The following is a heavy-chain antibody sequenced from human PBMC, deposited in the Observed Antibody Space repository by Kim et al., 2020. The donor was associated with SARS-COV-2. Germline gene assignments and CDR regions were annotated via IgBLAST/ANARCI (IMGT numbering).Heavy chain of an antibody. CDR2: ISAYNGNT. V-gene: IGHV1-18*01. CDR1: GYTFTSYG. J-gene: IGHJ4*02. Sequence: ASVKVSCKASGYTFTSYGISWVRQAPGQGLEWMGWISAYNGNTNYAQKLQGRVTMTTDTSTSTAYMELRSLRSDDTAVYYCARVVLGSWPVYYFDYWGQGTLVTVSS. CDR3: ARVVLGSWPVYYFDY. D-gene: IGHD6-13*01.